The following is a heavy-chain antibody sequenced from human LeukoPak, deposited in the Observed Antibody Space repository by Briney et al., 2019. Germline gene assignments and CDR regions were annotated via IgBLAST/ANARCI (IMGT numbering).Heavy chain of an antibody. J-gene: IGHJ3*02. V-gene: IGHV3-30-3*01. CDR2: ISYDGSNK. Sequence: PGRSLRLSCAASGFTFSSYAMHWVRQAPGKGLEWVTVISYDGSNKYYADSVKGRFTISRDNSKNTLYLQMNSLRAEDTAVYYCARVQQAITEAFDIWGQGTMVTVSS. CDR1: GFTFSSYA. D-gene: IGHD5-12*01. CDR3: ARVQQAITEAFDI.